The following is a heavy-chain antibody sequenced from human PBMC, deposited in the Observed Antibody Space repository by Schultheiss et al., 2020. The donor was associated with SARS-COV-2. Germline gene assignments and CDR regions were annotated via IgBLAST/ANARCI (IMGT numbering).Heavy chain of an antibody. CDR1: GFTFSSFA. V-gene: IGHV3-48*03. D-gene: IGHD5-24*01. CDR2: INEGGDVI. Sequence: GESLKISCATSGFTFSSFAMTWVRQAPGKGLEWISYINEGGDVIFYADSIKGRFTISRDTAKSSLFLQMSSLRGDDTAVYYCAKVWLQLGDAFHIWGQGTLVTVSS. J-gene: IGHJ3*02. CDR3: AKVWLQLGDAFHI.